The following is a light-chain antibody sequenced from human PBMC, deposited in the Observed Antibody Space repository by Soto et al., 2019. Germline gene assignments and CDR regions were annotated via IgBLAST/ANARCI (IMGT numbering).Light chain of an antibody. Sequence: QSVLAQPASVSGPPGHSITISCTGTSSDVGAYNYVSWYQHHPGKAPRLVIYDVTNRPSGISDRFSGSKSGNTASLTISGLLAEDEADYYCTSYTSTRTYVFGTGNKVTV. CDR1: SSDVGAYNY. V-gene: IGLV2-14*01. CDR2: DVT. CDR3: TSYTSTRTYV. J-gene: IGLJ1*01.